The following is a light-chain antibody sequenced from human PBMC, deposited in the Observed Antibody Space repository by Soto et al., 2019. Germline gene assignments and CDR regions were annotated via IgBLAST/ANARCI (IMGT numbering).Light chain of an antibody. V-gene: IGKV4-1*01. J-gene: IGKJ1*01. CDR2: WAS. Sequence: DIVMTKSPDSLTVSLGERATINCKSSQTVLYSSNNKNYLAWYQHKPGQPPKLLIYWASTREFGVPDRFSGSGSATDFTLTISSLQAEDVAVYYCQQYYTTPRTFGQGTKVEIK. CDR1: QTVLYSSNNKNY. CDR3: QQYYTTPRT.